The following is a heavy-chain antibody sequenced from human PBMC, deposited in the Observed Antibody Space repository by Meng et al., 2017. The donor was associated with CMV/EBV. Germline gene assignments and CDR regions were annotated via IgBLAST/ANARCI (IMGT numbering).Heavy chain of an antibody. J-gene: IGHJ4*02. Sequence: SETLSLTCTVSGGSISSSSYYWGWIRQPPGTGLEWIGSIYYSGSTYYNPSLKSRVTISVDTSKNQFSLKLSSVTAADTAVYYCAKWGIAAAGKGFDYWGQGTLVTVSS. CDR2: IYYSGST. CDR3: AKWGIAAAGKGFDY. V-gene: IGHV4-39*01. CDR1: GGSISSSSYY. D-gene: IGHD6-13*01.